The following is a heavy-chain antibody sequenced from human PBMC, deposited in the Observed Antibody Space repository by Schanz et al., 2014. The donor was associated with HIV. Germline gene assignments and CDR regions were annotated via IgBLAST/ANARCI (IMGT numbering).Heavy chain of an antibody. D-gene: IGHD3-9*01. J-gene: IGHJ4*02. CDR3: ARDAARYFDWSYYFDY. V-gene: IGHV3-33*01. Sequence: QVQLVESGGGVVQPGRSLRLSCAASGFTFSSYGMHWVRQVPGKGLEWVANIKRDGSDKYYLDSVKGRFTISRDNSKNTLYLQMNSLRVEDTAVYYCARDAARYFDWSYYFDYWGQGTLVTVPS. CDR2: IKRDGSDK. CDR1: GFTFSSYG.